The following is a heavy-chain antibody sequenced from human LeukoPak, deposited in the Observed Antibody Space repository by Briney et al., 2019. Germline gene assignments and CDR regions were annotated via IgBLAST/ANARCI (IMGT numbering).Heavy chain of an antibody. CDR1: GFTFSSYG. J-gene: IGHJ4*02. Sequence: GGSLRLSRAASGFTFSSYGMHWVRQAPGKGLEWVAVISYDGSNKYYADSVKGRFTISRDNSKNTLYLQMNSLRAEDTAVYYCAKDLQLGDWGQGTLVTVSS. V-gene: IGHV3-30*18. CDR2: ISYDGSNK. CDR3: AKDLQLGD. D-gene: IGHD5-18*01.